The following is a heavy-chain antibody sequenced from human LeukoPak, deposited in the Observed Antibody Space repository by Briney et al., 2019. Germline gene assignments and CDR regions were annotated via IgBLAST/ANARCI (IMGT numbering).Heavy chain of an antibody. D-gene: IGHD3-22*01. J-gene: IGHJ4*02. V-gene: IGHV3-23*01. CDR3: ARVGYDSSGYYGHAIDY. CDR2: ISGSGGST. Sequence: GGSLRLSCAASGVTFSSYAMSWVLQAPGKGLEWVSAISGSGGSTYYADSVKGRFTISRDNAKNTLYLQMNSLRAEDTAVYYCARVGYDSSGYYGHAIDYWGQGTLVTVSS. CDR1: GVTFSSYA.